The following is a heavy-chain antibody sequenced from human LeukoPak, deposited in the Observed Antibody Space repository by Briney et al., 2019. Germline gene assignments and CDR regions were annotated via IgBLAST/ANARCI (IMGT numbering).Heavy chain of an antibody. Sequence: GASVKVSCKASGYTFTGYYMHWVRQAPGQGLEWMGWINPNSGGTNYAQKFQGRVTMTRDTSISTAYMELSRLRSDDTAVYYCARSPAILYQLLFNYWGQGTLVTVPS. V-gene: IGHV1-2*02. CDR3: ARSPAILYQLLFNY. CDR2: INPNSGGT. J-gene: IGHJ4*02. D-gene: IGHD2-2*01. CDR1: GYTFTGYY.